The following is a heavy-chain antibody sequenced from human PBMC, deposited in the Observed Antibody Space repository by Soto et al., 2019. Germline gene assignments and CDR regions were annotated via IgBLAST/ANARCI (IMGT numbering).Heavy chain of an antibody. CDR1: GGSISSGDYY. V-gene: IGHV4-30-4*01. CDR2: IYYSGST. Sequence: SETLSLTCTVSGGSISSGDYYWSWIRQPPGKGLEWIGYIYYSGSTYYNPSLKSRVTISVDTSKNQFSLKLSSVTAADTAVYYCARGGWLRPFDYWGQGTLVTVSS. J-gene: IGHJ4*02. CDR3: ARGGWLRPFDY. D-gene: IGHD5-12*01.